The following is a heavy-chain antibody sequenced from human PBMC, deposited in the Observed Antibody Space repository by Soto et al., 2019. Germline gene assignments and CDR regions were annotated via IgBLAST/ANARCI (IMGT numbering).Heavy chain of an antibody. CDR1: GYTFTSYA. Sequence: ASVKVSCKASGYTFTSYAMHWVRQAPGQRLEWMGWINAGNGNTKYSQKFQGRVTITRDTSASTAYMELSSLRSEDTAVYYCARTDSSIAAAAYYFDYWGQGTLVTVSS. CDR3: ARTDSSIAAAAYYFDY. CDR2: INAGNGNT. J-gene: IGHJ4*02. V-gene: IGHV1-3*01. D-gene: IGHD6-13*01.